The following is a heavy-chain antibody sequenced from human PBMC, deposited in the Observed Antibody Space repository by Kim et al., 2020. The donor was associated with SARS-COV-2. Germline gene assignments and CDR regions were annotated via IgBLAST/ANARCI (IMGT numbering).Heavy chain of an antibody. CDR1: GFTFSSYE. J-gene: IGHJ4*02. D-gene: IGHD6-19*01. CDR3: ARVESGWTLPFDY. CDR2: ISSSGSTI. V-gene: IGHV3-48*03. Sequence: GGSLRLSCAASGFTFSSYEMNWVRQAPGKGLEWVSYISSSGSTIYYADSVKGRFTISRDNAKNSLYLQMNSLRAEDTAVYYCARVESGWTLPFDYWGQGTLVTVSS.